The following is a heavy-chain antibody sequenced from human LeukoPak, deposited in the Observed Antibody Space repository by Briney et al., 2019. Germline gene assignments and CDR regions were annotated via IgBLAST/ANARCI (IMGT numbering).Heavy chain of an antibody. CDR1: GFTFSSYA. Sequence: GGSLRLSCAASGFTFSSYAMHWVRQAPGKGLEYVSAISSNGGSTYYANSVKGRFTISRDNSKNTLYLQMGSLRAEDMAVYYCARGPIAAAGTFLFAEYFQHWGQGTLVTVSS. CDR2: ISSNGGST. D-gene: IGHD6-13*01. V-gene: IGHV3-64*01. CDR3: ARGPIAAAGTFLFAEYFQH. J-gene: IGHJ1*01.